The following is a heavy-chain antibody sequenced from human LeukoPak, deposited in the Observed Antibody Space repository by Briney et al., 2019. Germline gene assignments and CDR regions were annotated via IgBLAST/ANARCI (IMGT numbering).Heavy chain of an antibody. D-gene: IGHD6-13*01. V-gene: IGHV3-72*01. CDR2: TRNKANSYTT. Sequence: GGSLRLSCAVSGFTLSGHYMDWVRQAPGKGLEWVGRTRNKANSYTTEYAASVKGRFTISRDDSKNSLYLQMNSLRTEDTAVYYCARGGPWEAAAGTSWFDPWGQGTLVTVSS. CDR3: ARGGPWEAAAGTSWFDP. CDR1: GFTLSGHY. J-gene: IGHJ5*02.